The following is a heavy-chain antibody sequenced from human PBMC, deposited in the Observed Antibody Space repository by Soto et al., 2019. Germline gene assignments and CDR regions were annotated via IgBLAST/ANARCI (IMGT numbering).Heavy chain of an antibody. V-gene: IGHV2-5*02. CDR2: IYWDDDK. CDR3: AHRVLRTVFGLGNTTAIYFDF. Sequence: QITLNESGPTVVRPTETLTLTCRFSGFSLTTSGVGVGWIRQSPGKAPEWLALIYWDDDKRYSASLKSRLTITKDTSKNQVVLTVSDLDPTDTATYYCAHRVLRTVFGLGNTTAIYFDFWGQGTPVAVSS. J-gene: IGHJ4*02. D-gene: IGHD3-3*01. CDR1: GFSLTTSGVG.